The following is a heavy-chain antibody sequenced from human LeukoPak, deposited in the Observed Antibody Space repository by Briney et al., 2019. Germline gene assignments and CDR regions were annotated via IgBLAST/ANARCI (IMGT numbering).Heavy chain of an antibody. CDR3: AKTGIVATMYCDD. Sequence: GWSLRLSCAASGFTFSSYAMSWVRQGQGTGLAWVSPISGSGGSTYYADSVKGRFTISRDNSKNTLYLQMNSLRAEDTAVYYCAKTGIVATMYCDDWGQGTLVTV. CDR2: ISGSGGST. J-gene: IGHJ4*02. V-gene: IGHV3-23*01. CDR1: GFTFSSYA. D-gene: IGHD5-12*01.